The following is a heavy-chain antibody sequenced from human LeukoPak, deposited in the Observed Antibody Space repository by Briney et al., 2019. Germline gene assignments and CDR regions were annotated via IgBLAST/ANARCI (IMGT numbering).Heavy chain of an antibody. D-gene: IGHD4-17*01. CDR3: AKDPYGDYVRYFDY. CDR2: ISGSGGGT. V-gene: IGHV3-23*01. J-gene: IGHJ4*02. Sequence: GGSLRLSCAASGFTFRSYAMNWVRQAPGKGLEWISGISGSGGGTYYADSVKGRFTISRDNSKNTLYLQMNSPRAEDTAVYYCAKDPYGDYVRYFDYWGQGTLVTVSS. CDR1: GFTFRSYA.